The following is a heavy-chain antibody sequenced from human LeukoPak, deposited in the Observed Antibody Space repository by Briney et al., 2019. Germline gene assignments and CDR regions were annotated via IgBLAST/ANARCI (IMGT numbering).Heavy chain of an antibody. Sequence: PGGSLRLSCAASGFTFSSYAMSWVRQAPGKGLEWVSAISGSGGSTYYADSVKGRFTISRDNSKNTLYLQMNSLRAEDTAVYYCAKVPISPYYYDSSGYYITEKTDYFDYWGQGTLVTVSS. V-gene: IGHV3-23*01. D-gene: IGHD3-22*01. CDR2: ISGSGGST. CDR1: GFTFSSYA. CDR3: AKVPISPYYYDSSGYYITEKTDYFDY. J-gene: IGHJ4*02.